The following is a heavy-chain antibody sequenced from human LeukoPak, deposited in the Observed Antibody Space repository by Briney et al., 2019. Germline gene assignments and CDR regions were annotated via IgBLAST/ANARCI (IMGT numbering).Heavy chain of an antibody. J-gene: IGHJ4*02. D-gene: IGHD6-19*01. CDR3: AMDGSRDSSGWYPDLPDY. CDR1: GYTFTSYG. Sequence: ASVKVSCKASGYTFTSYGISWGRQAPGQGLEWRGWISAYNGNTKHAQKVQGRVTMTTDTSTSTVYMELSSLRSEDTAVYYCAMDGSRDSSGWYPDLPDYWGQGTLVTVSS. CDR2: ISAYNGNT. V-gene: IGHV1-18*01.